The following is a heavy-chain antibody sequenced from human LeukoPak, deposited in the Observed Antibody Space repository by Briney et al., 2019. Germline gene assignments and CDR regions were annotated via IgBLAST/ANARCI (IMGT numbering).Heavy chain of an antibody. V-gene: IGHV1-69*05. Sequence: SVKVSCKASGGTFSSYAISWVRQAPGQGLEWMGGIIPIFGTANYAQKFRGRVTITTDESTSTAYMELSSLRSEDTAVYYCARVSRLLWFGENYFDYWGQGTLVTVSS. CDR3: ARVSRLLWFGENYFDY. CDR2: IIPIFGTA. CDR1: GGTFSSYA. J-gene: IGHJ4*02. D-gene: IGHD3-10*01.